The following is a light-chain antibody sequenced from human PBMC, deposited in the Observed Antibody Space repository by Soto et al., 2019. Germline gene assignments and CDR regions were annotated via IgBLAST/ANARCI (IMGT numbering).Light chain of an antibody. CDR1: HSISTW. Sequence: DIQMTQSPSTLSASVGDRVTNTCRARHSISTWLAWYQQKPGKAPKVLISEASNLQSGVPSRFSGSGSGTEFTLTISSLQPDDIGTYYCQEYSRYFGGGTKVEIK. CDR2: EAS. V-gene: IGKV1-5*01. CDR3: QEYSRY. J-gene: IGKJ4*01.